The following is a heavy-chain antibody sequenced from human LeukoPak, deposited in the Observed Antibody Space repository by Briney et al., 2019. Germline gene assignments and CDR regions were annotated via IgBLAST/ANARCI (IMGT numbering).Heavy chain of an antibody. D-gene: IGHD3-10*01. J-gene: IGHJ4*02. CDR1: GFTFSSYA. CDR2: ISGSGGST. V-gene: IGHV3-23*01. CDR3: AKDHSNALLRFGEVIRKTRDGYFDY. Sequence: PGGSLRLSCAASGFTFSSYAMSWVRQAPGKGLEWVSAISGSGGSTYYADSVKGRFTISRDNSKNTLYLQMNSLRAEDTTVYYCAKDHSNALLRFGEVIRKTRDGYFDYWGQGTLVTVSS.